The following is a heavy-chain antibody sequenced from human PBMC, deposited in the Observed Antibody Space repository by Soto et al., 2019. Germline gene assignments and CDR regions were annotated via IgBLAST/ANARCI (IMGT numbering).Heavy chain of an antibody. CDR3: AREGPYDSNRYYYF. Sequence: SETLSLTCTVSGGSISGYYWSWIRQPPGKGLEWIGYIYYGGSTNYNPSLKSRVTISVDTSKNQFSLKLSSVTAADTAVYCSAREGPYDSNRYYYFWGQGTLVTVSS. CDR1: GGSISGYY. D-gene: IGHD3-22*01. J-gene: IGHJ4*02. CDR2: IYYGGST. V-gene: IGHV4-59*01.